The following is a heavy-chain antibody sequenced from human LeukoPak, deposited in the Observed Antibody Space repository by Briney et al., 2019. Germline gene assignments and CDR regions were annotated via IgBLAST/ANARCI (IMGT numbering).Heavy chain of an antibody. V-gene: IGHV3-30-3*01. CDR3: ARAYCSGGSCYGYYYYYYGMDV. D-gene: IGHD2-15*01. CDR1: GFTFSSYA. CDR2: ISYDGSNK. Sequence: PGRSLRLSCAASGFTFSSYAMHWVRQAPGKGLEGVAVISYDGSNKYYADSVKRRFTLSRDNPKNTLYLQMNSQRREDTVVYFCARAYCSGGSCYGYYYYYYGMDVWGQGTTVTVSS. J-gene: IGHJ6*02.